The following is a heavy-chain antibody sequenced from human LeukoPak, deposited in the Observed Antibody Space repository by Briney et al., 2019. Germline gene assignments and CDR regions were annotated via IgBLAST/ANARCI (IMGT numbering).Heavy chain of an antibody. V-gene: IGHV3-20*04. CDR1: GFTFDDYG. CDR3: AREWAAYGSGSYYSVPWFDP. Sequence: GGSLRLSCAASGFTFDDYGMSWVRQAPGKGLEWVSGINWNGGSTGYADSVKGRFTISRDNAKNSLYLQMNSLRAEDTALYYCAREWAAYGSGSYYSVPWFDPWGQGTLVTVSS. CDR2: INWNGGST. D-gene: IGHD3-10*01. J-gene: IGHJ5*02.